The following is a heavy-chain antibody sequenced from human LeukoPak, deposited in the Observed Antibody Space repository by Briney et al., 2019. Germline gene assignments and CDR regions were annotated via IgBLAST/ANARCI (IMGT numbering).Heavy chain of an antibody. Sequence: GGSLRLSCAASGFTFSTYTMNWVRRAPGKGLEWVSSISISSSYIAYSDSVKGRFTISRDNAKNSLYLQMNSLRAEDTAVFYCARGQWPDFWGQGTLLIVSS. D-gene: IGHD6-19*01. CDR2: ISISSSYI. V-gene: IGHV3-21*01. J-gene: IGHJ4*02. CDR3: ARGQWPDF. CDR1: GFTFSTYT.